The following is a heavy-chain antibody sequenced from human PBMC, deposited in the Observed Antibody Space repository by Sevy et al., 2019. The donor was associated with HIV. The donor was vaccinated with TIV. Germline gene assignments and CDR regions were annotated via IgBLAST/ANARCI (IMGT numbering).Heavy chain of an antibody. Sequence: GGSLRLSCAGSGFTFSSYAMNWVRQAPGKGLEWVSAISGNGGSTFYADSVKGRFSISRDNSKNTLYLQMNSLRAEDTAIYYCAKDLLIVVGEGMHVWGQGTTVTVSS. J-gene: IGHJ6*02. D-gene: IGHD2-2*01. CDR3: AKDLLIVVGEGMHV. CDR2: ISGNGGST. CDR1: GFTFSSYA. V-gene: IGHV3-23*01.